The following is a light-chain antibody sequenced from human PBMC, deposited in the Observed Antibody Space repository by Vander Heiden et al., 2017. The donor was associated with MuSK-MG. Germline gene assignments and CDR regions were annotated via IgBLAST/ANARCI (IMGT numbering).Light chain of an antibody. V-gene: IGKV3-11*01. Sequence: EIVLTQSSATLSLSPGERATLSCRASQRVSGDLAWYQQRPGQAPRLLIYDASSRATGIPGRFSGSGSGTDFTLTITSLEPEDFAVYYCQQRSNWPWTFGQGTKVEI. CDR1: QRVSGD. CDR3: QQRSNWPWT. J-gene: IGKJ1*01. CDR2: DAS.